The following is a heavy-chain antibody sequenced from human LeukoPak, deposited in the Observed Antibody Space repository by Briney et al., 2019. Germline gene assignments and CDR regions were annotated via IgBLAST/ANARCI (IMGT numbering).Heavy chain of an antibody. Sequence: GASVKVSCKASGYTFTGYYMHWVRQAPGQGLEWMGWINPNSGGTNYAQKFQGRVTMTRDTSISTAYMELSRLRSDDTAVYYCARGEWLRLREDYYYMDVWGKGTTVTISS. D-gene: IGHD5-12*01. CDR3: ARGEWLRLREDYYYMDV. CDR1: GYTFTGYY. V-gene: IGHV1-2*02. J-gene: IGHJ6*03. CDR2: INPNSGGT.